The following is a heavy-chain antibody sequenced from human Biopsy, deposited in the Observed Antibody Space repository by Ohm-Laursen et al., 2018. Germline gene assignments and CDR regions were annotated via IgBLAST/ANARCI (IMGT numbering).Heavy chain of an antibody. V-gene: IGHV1-8*01. D-gene: IGHD1-7*01. Sequence: SSVKVSCKASGYTFTSYDITWVRQASGQGPEWIGWLNPVSGNSNFGQKFRGRVTVTSDTSISTAYMELRGLTSDDTATYYCGRAVRNQLLTDPRGQGTLVTVTS. CDR3: GRAVRNQLLTDP. CDR1: GYTFTSYD. J-gene: IGHJ5*02. CDR2: LNPVSGNS.